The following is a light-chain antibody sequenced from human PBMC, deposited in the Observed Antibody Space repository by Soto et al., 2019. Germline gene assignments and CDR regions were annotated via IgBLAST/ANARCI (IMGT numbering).Light chain of an antibody. CDR1: QSVSSS. CDR2: DSS. V-gene: IGKV3-15*01. J-gene: IGKJ1*01. Sequence: EIVLTQSPATLSLSPGERATLSCRASQSVSSSVAWYQQKPGQAPRLLIHDSSSRATGVPARFSGSGSGTEFSLAISSLQSEDFAVYYSQQYYNWPPTWTFGQGTKVDI. CDR3: QQYYNWPPTWT.